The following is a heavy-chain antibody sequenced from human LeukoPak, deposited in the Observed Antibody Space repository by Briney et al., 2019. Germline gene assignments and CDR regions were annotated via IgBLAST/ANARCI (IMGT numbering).Heavy chain of an antibody. D-gene: IGHD3-3*01. V-gene: IGHV3-30-3*01. Sequence: GGSLRLSCAASGFTFSSYAMHWVRQAPGKGLEWVAVISYDGSNKYYADSVKGRFTISRDNSKNTLYLQMNSLRAEDTAVYYCATGPYDFWSGYFDYWGQETLVTVSS. J-gene: IGHJ4*02. CDR3: ATGPYDFWSGYFDY. CDR1: GFTFSSYA. CDR2: ISYDGSNK.